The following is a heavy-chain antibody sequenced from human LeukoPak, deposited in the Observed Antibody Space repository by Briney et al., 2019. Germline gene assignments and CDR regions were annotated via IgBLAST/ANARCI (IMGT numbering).Heavy chain of an antibody. CDR3: AGVRGGRGRGRLGNWFDP. J-gene: IGHJ5*02. Sequence: KPSETLSLTCAVYGGSFSGYYWSWIRQPPGQGLEWIGEINHSGSTNYNPSLKRRVTISVDTSKNQSFLKLSSLTAADTGVYYCAGVRGGRGRGRLGNWFDPWGQGTLVTVSS. CDR1: GGSFSGYY. CDR2: INHSGST. D-gene: IGHD3-16*01. V-gene: IGHV4-34*01.